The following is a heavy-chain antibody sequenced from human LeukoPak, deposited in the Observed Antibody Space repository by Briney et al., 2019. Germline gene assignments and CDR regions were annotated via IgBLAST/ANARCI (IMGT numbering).Heavy chain of an antibody. CDR1: GGSISSSSYY. V-gene: IGHV4-61*01. CDR3: ARASYCSGGSCYNYYYYYYMDV. Sequence: PSETLSLTCTVSGGSISSSSYYWSWIRQPPGKGLEWIGYIYYSGSTNYNPSLKSRVTISVDTSKNQFSLKLSSVTAADTAVYYCARASYCSGGSCYNYYYYYYMDVWGKGTTVTVSS. J-gene: IGHJ6*03. CDR2: IYYSGST. D-gene: IGHD2-15*01.